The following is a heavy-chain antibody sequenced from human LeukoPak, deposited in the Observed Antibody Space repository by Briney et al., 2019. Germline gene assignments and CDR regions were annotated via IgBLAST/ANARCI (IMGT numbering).Heavy chain of an antibody. J-gene: IGHJ6*02. D-gene: IGHD2-2*02. CDR2: INHSGST. CDR3: ARGSYCSSTSCYSWNYYYYGMDV. Sequence: SETLSLTCAVYGGSFSGYYWSWIRQPPGKGLEWIGEINHSGSTIYNPSLKSRVTISVDTSKNQFSLKLSSVTAADTAVYYCARGSYCSSTSCYSWNYYYYGMDVWGQGTTVTVSS. V-gene: IGHV4-34*01. CDR1: GGSFSGYY.